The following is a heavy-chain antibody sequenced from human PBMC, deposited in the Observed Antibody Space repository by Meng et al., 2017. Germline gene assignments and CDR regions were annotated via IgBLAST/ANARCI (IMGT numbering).Heavy chain of an antibody. CDR2: ISGSGGST. CDR3: AKDMGIYGLGAAY. D-gene: IGHD2/OR15-2a*01. V-gene: IGHV3-23*01. CDR1: GFTFSSYA. J-gene: IGHJ4*02. Sequence: GESLKISCAASGFTFSSYAMSWVRQAPGKGLEWVSAISGSGGSTYYADSVKGRFTISRDNSKNTLYLQMNSLRAEDTAVYYCAKDMGIYGLGAAYWGQGNRVNGAS.